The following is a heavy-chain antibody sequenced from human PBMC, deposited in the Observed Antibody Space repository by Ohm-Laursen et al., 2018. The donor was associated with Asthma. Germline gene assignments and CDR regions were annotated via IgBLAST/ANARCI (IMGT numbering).Heavy chain of an antibody. CDR2: IHWDDTK. J-gene: IGHJ4*02. V-gene: IGHV2-5*02. CDR3: AHDSNWVIDH. Sequence: TQTLTLTYNFTGYSLRTKDVAVGWIRQPPGKALEWIALIHWDDTKRYSPSLNNRLTIIKDASKNQVVLIMTDMDPVDTGTYYCAHDSNWVIDHWGQGTLVTVSS. D-gene: IGHD7-27*01. CDR1: GYSLRTKDVA.